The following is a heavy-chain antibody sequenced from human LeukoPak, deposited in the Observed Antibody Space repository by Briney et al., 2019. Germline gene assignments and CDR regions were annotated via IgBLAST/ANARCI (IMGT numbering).Heavy chain of an antibody. Sequence: PGGSLRLSCAASGFTFSSYSMNWVRQAPGKGLEWVSYISSSSSTIYYADSVKGRFTISRDNAKNSLYLQMNSLRAEDTAVYYCARDHRAIAVAGTGIYYYYGMDAWGQGTTVTVSS. CDR3: ARDHRAIAVAGTGIYYYYGMDA. CDR1: GFTFSSYS. CDR2: ISSSSSTI. J-gene: IGHJ6*02. V-gene: IGHV3-48*01. D-gene: IGHD6-19*01.